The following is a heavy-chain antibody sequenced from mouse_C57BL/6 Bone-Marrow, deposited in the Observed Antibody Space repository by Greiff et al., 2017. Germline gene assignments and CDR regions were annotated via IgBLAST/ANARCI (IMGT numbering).Heavy chain of an antibody. D-gene: IGHD1-1*01. Sequence: QVHVKQSGAELVKPGASVKISCKASGYAFSSYWMNWVKQRPGKGLEWIGQIYPGDGDTNYNGKFKGKATLPADKSSSTAYMQLSSLTSEDAAVYFCARRDYGSSYRYFDVWGTGTTVTVSS. CDR2: IYPGDGDT. J-gene: IGHJ1*03. CDR1: GYAFSSYW. CDR3: ARRDYGSSYRYFDV. V-gene: IGHV1-80*01.